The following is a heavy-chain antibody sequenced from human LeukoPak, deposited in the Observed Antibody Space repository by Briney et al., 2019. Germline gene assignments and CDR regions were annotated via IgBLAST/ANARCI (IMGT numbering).Heavy chain of an antibody. CDR3: ARHSSGWQRTGGMDV. CDR1: GGSISSSSYY. CDR2: INHSGST. J-gene: IGHJ6*04. Sequence: SETLSLTCTVSGGSISSSSYYWNWIRQPPGKGLECIGEINHSGSTNYNPSLKSRVTISVDTSKNQFSLKLSSVTAADTAVYYCARHSSGWQRTGGMDVWGKGTTVTISS. D-gene: IGHD6-19*01. V-gene: IGHV4-39*01.